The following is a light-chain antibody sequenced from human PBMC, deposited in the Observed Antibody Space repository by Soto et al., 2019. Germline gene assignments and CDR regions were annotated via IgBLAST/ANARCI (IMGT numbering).Light chain of an antibody. CDR3: QSYDNSLSTSVV. V-gene: IGLV1-40*01. J-gene: IGLJ2*01. CDR1: SSNIGAGYD. CDR2: NDY. Sequence: QSVLTQPPSVSGAPGQRVTISCTGSSSNIGAGYDVHWYQQLPGTAPKLLIYNDYYRPSGVPDRFSGSKSGTSASLAITGLHAEDEADYYCQSYDNSLSTSVVFGGGTKLTVL.